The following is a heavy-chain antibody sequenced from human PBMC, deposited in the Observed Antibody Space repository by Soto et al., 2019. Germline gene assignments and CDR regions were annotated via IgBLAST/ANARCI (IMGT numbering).Heavy chain of an antibody. Sequence: QVQLVQSGAEVKKPGASVKVSCKASGYTFTSYGISWVRQAPGQGLEWMGWISAYNGNTNYAQKLQGRVTMTTDTSTSTGYMELRSLRSDDTAVYYCASGSLSIAAAGTWFDPWGQGTLVTVSS. CDR1: GYTFTSYG. CDR3: ASGSLSIAAAGTWFDP. CDR2: ISAYNGNT. V-gene: IGHV1-18*04. J-gene: IGHJ5*02. D-gene: IGHD6-13*01.